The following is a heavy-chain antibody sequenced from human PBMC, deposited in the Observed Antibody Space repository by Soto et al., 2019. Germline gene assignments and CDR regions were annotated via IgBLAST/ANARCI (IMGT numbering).Heavy chain of an antibody. CDR1: GVIATANY. Sequence: GGSLRLSCAASGVIATANYMNWVRQAPGGVLEWVAVIYNSGSTFHADSVKGRFAISRDNAKNSLYLQMNSLRAEDMAVYYCARGRYYYYGMDVWGQGTTVTVSS. CDR2: IYNSGST. J-gene: IGHJ6*02. CDR3: ARGRYYYYGMDV. V-gene: IGHV3-53*01.